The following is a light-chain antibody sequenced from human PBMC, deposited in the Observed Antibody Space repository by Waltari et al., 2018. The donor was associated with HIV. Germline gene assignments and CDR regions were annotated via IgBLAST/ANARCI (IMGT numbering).Light chain of an antibody. CDR3: QQSYNSPPT. J-gene: IGKJ2*01. V-gene: IGKV1-39*01. CDR2: GAS. Sequence: DIQMTQSPLCLSASVGDRVTITCRTSQNIGNYLNWYLHKPGTAPKLLIYGASSLQGGVPSRFSGGGSGTDFFPTISNLQPEDFGIYYCQQSYNSPPTFGRGTKLEL. CDR1: QNIGNY.